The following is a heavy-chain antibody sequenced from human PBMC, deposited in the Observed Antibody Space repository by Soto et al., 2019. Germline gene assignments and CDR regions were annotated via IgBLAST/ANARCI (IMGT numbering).Heavy chain of an antibody. CDR1: GYNFATYG. D-gene: IGHD2-2*01. CDR2: ISAYNGNT. V-gene: IGHV1-18*01. CDR3: ARDLIVVSPAAYFDY. J-gene: IGHJ4*02. Sequence: QVQLVQSGPEVKKPGASVKVSCKTSGYNFATYGISWVRQAPGQGLEWIGWISAYNGNTKSTQKFQDRVTMTTDTSTSTAYMELRILRSDDTAMYYCARDLIVVSPAAYFDYWGQGTLVTVSS.